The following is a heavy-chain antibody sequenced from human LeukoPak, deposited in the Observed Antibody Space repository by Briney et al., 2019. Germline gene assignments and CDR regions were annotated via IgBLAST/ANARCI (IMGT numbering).Heavy chain of an antibody. CDR1: GFSFRNYD. D-gene: IGHD3-10*01. V-gene: IGHV3-23*01. CDR3: AKGVLGAGSLLEYFQH. CDR2: ITTDGSGA. Sequence: GGSLRLSCAASGFSFRNYDMIWVRQAPGRGLELVSGITTDGSGAYYADSVKGRFTVSRDNSKNTVFLQMNSLRGEAAAIYYCAKGVLGAGSLLEYFQHWGQGTLVTVSS. J-gene: IGHJ1*01.